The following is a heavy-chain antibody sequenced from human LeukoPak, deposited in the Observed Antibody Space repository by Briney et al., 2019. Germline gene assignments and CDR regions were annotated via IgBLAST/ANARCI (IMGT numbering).Heavy chain of an antibody. CDR3: AGYYDILTGYYYFDY. V-gene: IGHV3-23*01. D-gene: IGHD3-9*01. CDR2: ISGSGGST. Sequence: PGGSLRLSCAASGFTFSSYAMSWVRQAPGKGLEWVSAISGSGGSTYYADSVKGRFTISRDNSKNTLYLQMNSLRAEDTAVYYCAGYYDILTGYYYFDYWGQGTQVTVSS. CDR1: GFTFSSYA. J-gene: IGHJ4*02.